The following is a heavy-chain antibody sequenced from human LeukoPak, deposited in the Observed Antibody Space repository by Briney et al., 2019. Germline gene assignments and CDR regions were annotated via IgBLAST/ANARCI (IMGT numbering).Heavy chain of an antibody. D-gene: IGHD6-19*01. CDR2: IYYSGST. V-gene: IGHV4-39*01. Sequence: SETLSLTCTVSGGSISSSSYYWGWIRQPPGKGLEWIGSIYYSGSTYYNPSLKSRVTISVDTSKNQFSLKLSSVTAADTAVYYCARRRSGWYDYWGQGTPVTVSS. CDR3: ARRRSGWYDY. J-gene: IGHJ4*02. CDR1: GGSISSSSYY.